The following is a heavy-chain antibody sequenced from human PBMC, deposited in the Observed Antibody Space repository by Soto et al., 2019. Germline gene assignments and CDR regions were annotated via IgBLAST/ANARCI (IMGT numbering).Heavy chain of an antibody. CDR1: GGSISSYY. Sequence: PSETLSLTCTVSGGSISSYYWSWIRQPPGKGLEWIGYIYYSGSTDYNPSLKSRVTVSVDSSRNQFSLKLTSVTAADTAVYYCAREVVFSGYFVYWGQGTLVTSPQ. CDR2: IYYSGST. J-gene: IGHJ4*02. CDR3: AREVVFSGYFVY. D-gene: IGHD2-15*01. V-gene: IGHV4-59*01.